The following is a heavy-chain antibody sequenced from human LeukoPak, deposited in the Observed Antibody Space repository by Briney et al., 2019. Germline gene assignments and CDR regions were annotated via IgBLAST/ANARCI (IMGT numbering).Heavy chain of an antibody. CDR2: ISGGGGGT. V-gene: IGHV3-23*01. Sequence: PGGSLRLSCGASGFTFSSCAMSWVRQAPGKGLEWVSTISGGGGGTYYADSVKGRFTISRDNSKNSLYLQMNSLRAEDTAVYYCARGAYYYEDWGQGTLVTVSS. J-gene: IGHJ4*02. D-gene: IGHD3-22*01. CDR1: GFTFSSCA. CDR3: ARGAYYYED.